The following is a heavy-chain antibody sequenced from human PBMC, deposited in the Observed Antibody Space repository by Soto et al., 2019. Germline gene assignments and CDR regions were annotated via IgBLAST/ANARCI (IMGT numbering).Heavy chain of an antibody. CDR3: ARAAAAGSGGTYYHYGMDV. Sequence: QVQLVQSGAEVKKPGSSVKVSCKASGGTFSSYAISWVRQAPGQGLEWMGGIIPIFGTANYAQKFQGRVTITADESTSTAYMELSSLRSEDTAVYYCARAAAAGSGGTYYHYGMDVWGQGTTVTVSS. J-gene: IGHJ6*02. D-gene: IGHD6-13*01. V-gene: IGHV1-69*01. CDR2: IIPIFGTA. CDR1: GGTFSSYA.